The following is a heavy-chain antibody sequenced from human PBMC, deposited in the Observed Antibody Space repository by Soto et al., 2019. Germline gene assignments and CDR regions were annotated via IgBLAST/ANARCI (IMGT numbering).Heavy chain of an antibody. CDR3: ARDDVLCDCGGCYGDPYDV. Sequence: GGSLRLSCAASGFTVSSKYMSWVRQAPGKGLEWVSLIQNVGPTYYADSVKGRFTISRDTSENTVHLQMDSLRAEDTAVYYCARDDVLCDCGGCYGDPYDVSGKGTTVTGSA. CDR1: GFTVSSKY. D-gene: IGHD2-15*01. CDR2: IQNVGPT. V-gene: IGHV3-66*01. J-gene: IGHJ6*04.